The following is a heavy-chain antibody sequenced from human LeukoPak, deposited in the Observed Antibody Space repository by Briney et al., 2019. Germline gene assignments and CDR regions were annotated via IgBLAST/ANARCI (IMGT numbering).Heavy chain of an antibody. CDR3: ARGLGESGAY. Sequence: SETLSLTCTVSGGSISSSSYYWGWIRQPPGKGLEWIGSIYYSGSTYYNPSLKSRVTISVDTSKNQFSLKLSSVTAADTAVYYCARGLGESGAYWGQGTLVTVSS. CDR1: GGSISSSSYY. J-gene: IGHJ4*02. V-gene: IGHV4-39*07. D-gene: IGHD3-16*01. CDR2: IYYSGST.